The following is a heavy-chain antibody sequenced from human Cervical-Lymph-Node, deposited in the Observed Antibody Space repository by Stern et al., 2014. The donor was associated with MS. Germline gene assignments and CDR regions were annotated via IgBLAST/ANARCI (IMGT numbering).Heavy chain of an antibody. CDR1: GYSFTGYY. D-gene: IGHD2-15*01. J-gene: IGHJ6*02. CDR2: IAPQSGGA. CDR3: ARQYCSGGKCHSSAYNYNGMDV. Sequence: QVQLVQSGAEVKKPGASVKVSCKASGYSFTGYYIHWVRRAPGQGLEWMGRIAPQSGGANSAQSFQGGVNLTRDTSINTNYMELSSLRSDDTAIYYCARQYCSGGKCHSSAYNYNGMDVWGQGTTVTVSS. V-gene: IGHV1-2*06.